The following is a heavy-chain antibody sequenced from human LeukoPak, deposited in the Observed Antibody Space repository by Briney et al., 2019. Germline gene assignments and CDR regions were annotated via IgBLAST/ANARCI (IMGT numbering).Heavy chain of an antibody. D-gene: IGHD3-10*01. J-gene: IGHJ5*02. CDR1: GFTFSNYE. Sequence: PGGSLRLSCAASGFTFSNYEMHWVRQSPGTGLEWIGSIYYSGTTYYNPSLKSRVTISIDTSKNQFSLKLTSVTAADTAVYFCARGGYYGSGNDFRFDPWGQGTLVTVSS. CDR2: IYYSGTT. CDR3: ARGGYYGSGNDFRFDP. V-gene: IGHV4-39*07.